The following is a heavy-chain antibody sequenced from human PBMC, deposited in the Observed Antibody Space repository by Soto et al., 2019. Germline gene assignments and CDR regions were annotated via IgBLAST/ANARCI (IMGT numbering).Heavy chain of an antibody. J-gene: IGHJ3*02. CDR1: GFTFSSYA. CDR3: ASEGNDYVPTRRPQGAFDI. CDR2: ISYDGSNK. D-gene: IGHD4-17*01. Sequence: QVQLVESGGGVVQPGRSLRLSCAASGFTFSSYAMHWVRQAPGKGLEWVAVISYDGSNKYYADSVKGRFTISRDNSKNTLYLQMTSLRAEDTAVYYCASEGNDYVPTRRPQGAFDIWGQGTMVTVSS. V-gene: IGHV3-30-3*01.